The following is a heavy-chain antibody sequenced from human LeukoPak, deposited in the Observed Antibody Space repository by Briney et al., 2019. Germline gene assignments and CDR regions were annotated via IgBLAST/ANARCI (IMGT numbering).Heavy chain of an antibody. J-gene: IGHJ4*02. CDR1: GGTFSSYA. V-gene: IGHV1-69*05. D-gene: IGHD4-23*01. Sequence: VASVTVSCKASGGTFSSYAISWVRQAPGQGLEWMGGIIPIFGTANYAQKLQGRVTMTTDTSTSTAYMELRSLRSDDTAVYYCARDRQFYGGRIDYSGQGTLVTVSS. CDR3: ARDRQFYGGRIDY. CDR2: IIPIFGTA.